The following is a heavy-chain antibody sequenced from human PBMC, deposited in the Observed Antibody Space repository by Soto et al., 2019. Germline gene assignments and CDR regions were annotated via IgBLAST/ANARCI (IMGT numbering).Heavy chain of an antibody. D-gene: IGHD2-15*01. CDR1: GYTFTSNG. Sequence: ASVKVSCKASGYTFTSNGISWVRQAPGQGLEWMGWISAYNGNTNYAQKLQGRVTMTTDTSTSTAYMELRSLRSDDTAAYYCARDIVVVVGGGIRHIEFDPWGQGTLVTVSS. CDR3: ARDIVVVVGGGIRHIEFDP. CDR2: ISAYNGNT. V-gene: IGHV1-18*01. J-gene: IGHJ5*02.